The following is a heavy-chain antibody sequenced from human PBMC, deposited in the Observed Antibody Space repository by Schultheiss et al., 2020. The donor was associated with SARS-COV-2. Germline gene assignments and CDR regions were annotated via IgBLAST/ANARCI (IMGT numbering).Heavy chain of an antibody. CDR3: AREPIFRGGRLYFFDY. D-gene: IGHD3-10*01. J-gene: IGHJ4*02. CDR2: IYYSGST. CDR1: GGSISSYY. Sequence: SETLSLTCTVSGGSISSYYWSWIRQPPGKGLEWIGYIYYSGSTNYNPSLKSRVTISVDTSKGQFFLKLSSVTAADTAVYYCAREPIFRGGRLYFFDYWGQGGLVTVSS. V-gene: IGHV4-59*12.